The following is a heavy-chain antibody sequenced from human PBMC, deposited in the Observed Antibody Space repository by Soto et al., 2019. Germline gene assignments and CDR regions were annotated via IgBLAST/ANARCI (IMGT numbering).Heavy chain of an antibody. V-gene: IGHV3-23*01. J-gene: IGHJ4*02. D-gene: IGHD1-1*01. CDR3: ARHTGNDLAGRHFDS. CDR2: ISGSGRTS. Sequence: EVQLLESGGGLLQPGGSLRLSCAASGLTFTSYAMTWVRRAPGKGLEWVSTISGSGRTSFYADSVKGRFTISRDNSKKSLFLQKGGLGDDDTAIYYCARHTGNDLAGRHFDSWGQGTLVTVSS. CDR1: GLTFTSYA.